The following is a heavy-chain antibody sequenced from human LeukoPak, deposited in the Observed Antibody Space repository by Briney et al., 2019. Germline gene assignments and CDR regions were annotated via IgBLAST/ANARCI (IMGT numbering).Heavy chain of an antibody. Sequence: SETLSLTCTVSGGSISSSSYYWGWIRQPPGKGLEWIGTIYYSGSTYYNPSLKSRVTISVDTSKNQFSLKLSSVTAADTAVYYCARDSSYSNSLYYFEYWGQGTLVTVAS. V-gene: IGHV4-39*02. J-gene: IGHJ4*02. CDR2: IYYSGST. CDR1: GGSISSSSYY. D-gene: IGHD6-6*01. CDR3: ARDSSYSNSLYYFEY.